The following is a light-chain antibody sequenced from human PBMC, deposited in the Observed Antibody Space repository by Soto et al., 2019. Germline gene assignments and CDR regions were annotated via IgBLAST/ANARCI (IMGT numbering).Light chain of an antibody. CDR3: LQDYNYPRT. CDR2: TAS. V-gene: IGKV1-6*01. CDR1: QGIRNA. J-gene: IGKJ2*01. Sequence: AIQMTQSPSSLSASVGDRVTITCRASQGIRNALVWYQQKPGKAPKLLIYTASTLHTGVPSRFSGSGSGTDFTLTISSLQPEDFATYYCLQDYNYPRTFGQGTKLEIK.